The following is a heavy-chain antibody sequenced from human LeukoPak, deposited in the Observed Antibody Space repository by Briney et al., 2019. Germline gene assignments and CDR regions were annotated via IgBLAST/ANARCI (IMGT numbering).Heavy chain of an antibody. V-gene: IGHV4-61*02. Sequence: SETLSLTCTVSGGSISSGSYYWSWIGQPAGKRLEWIGRIYTSGSTNYNPSLKSRVTISVDTSKNQFSLKLSSVTAADTAVYYCAREYSSNWGYNWFDPWGQGTLVTVSS. CDR1: GGSISSGSYY. CDR3: AREYSSNWGYNWFDP. CDR2: IYTSGST. D-gene: IGHD6-13*01. J-gene: IGHJ5*02.